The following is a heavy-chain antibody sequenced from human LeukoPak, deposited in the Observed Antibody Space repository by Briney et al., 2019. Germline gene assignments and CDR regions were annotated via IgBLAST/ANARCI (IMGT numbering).Heavy chain of an antibody. CDR2: ISGSGGST. J-gene: IGHJ2*01. V-gene: IGHV3-23*01. Sequence: PGGSLRLSCAASGFTFSSYAMSWVRQAPGKGLEWASAISGSGGSTYYADYVKGRFTISRDNSKNTLYLQMNSLRAEDTAVYYCAKAPDHHWYFDLWGRGTLVTVSS. CDR1: GFTFSSYA. CDR3: AKAPDHHWYFDL.